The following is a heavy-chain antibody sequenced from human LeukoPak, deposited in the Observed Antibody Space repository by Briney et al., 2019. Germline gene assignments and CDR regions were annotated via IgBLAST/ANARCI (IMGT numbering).Heavy chain of an antibody. J-gene: IGHJ6*02. CDR2: IYYSGST. CDR1: GGSISSGDYY. Sequence: SETLSLTCTVSGGSISSGDYYWSWIRQPPGKGLEWIGYIYYSGSTYYNPSLKSRVTISVDTSKNQFSLKLSSVTAADTAVYYCARAPWVLYYYYGMDVWGQGTTVTVSS. CDR3: ARAPWVLYYYYGMDV. V-gene: IGHV4-30-4*01. D-gene: IGHD7-27*01.